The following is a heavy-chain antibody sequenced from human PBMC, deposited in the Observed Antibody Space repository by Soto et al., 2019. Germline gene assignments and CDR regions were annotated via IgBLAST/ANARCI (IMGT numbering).Heavy chain of an antibody. V-gene: IGHV4-39*01. CDR2: IYYSGST. CDR1: GGSISSSSYY. Sequence: QLQLQESGPGLVKPSETLSLTCTVSGGSISSSSYYWGWIRQPPGKGLEWIGSIYYSGSTYYNPSLKSRVTISVDTSKNQFSLKLSSVTAADTAVYYCATLAYYDSSGYSYWGQGTLVTVSS. CDR3: ATLAYYDSSGYSY. J-gene: IGHJ4*02. D-gene: IGHD3-22*01.